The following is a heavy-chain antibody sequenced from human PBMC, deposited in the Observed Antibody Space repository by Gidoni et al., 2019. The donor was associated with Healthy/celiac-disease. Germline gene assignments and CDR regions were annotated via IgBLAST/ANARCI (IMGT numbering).Heavy chain of an antibody. D-gene: IGHD2-2*01. CDR2: IYYSGST. CDR3: ARHIYCSSTSCYALYYFDY. CDR1: GGPISSSSYY. J-gene: IGHJ4*02. Sequence: QLQLQESGPGLVKPSETLSPTCTVSGGPISSSSYYWGWIRQPPGKGPGWIGSIYYSGSTYYNPSLKSRVTISVDTSKNQFSLKLSSVTAADTAVYYCARHIYCSSTSCYALYYFDYWGQGTLVTVSS. V-gene: IGHV4-39*01.